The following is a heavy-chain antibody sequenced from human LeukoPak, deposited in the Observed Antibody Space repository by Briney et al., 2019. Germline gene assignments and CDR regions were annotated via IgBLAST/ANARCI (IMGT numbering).Heavy chain of an antibody. V-gene: IGHV1-69*06. D-gene: IGHD1-26*01. J-gene: IGHJ4*02. Sequence: GSSVRVSCKSTGGTSTNYGFTWVRQAPGQGLEWIGVVFLKIRSPNYAQRFQDRVTITADRSTNTTYLDLSRLTSDDTAVYYCARGSSGSHTLDDWGQGTLVTVFS. CDR1: GGTSTNYG. CDR3: ARGSSGSHTLDD. CDR2: VFLKIRSP.